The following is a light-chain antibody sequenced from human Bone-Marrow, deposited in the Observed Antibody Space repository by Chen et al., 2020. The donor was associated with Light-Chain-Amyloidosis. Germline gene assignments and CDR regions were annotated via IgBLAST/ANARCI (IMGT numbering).Light chain of an antibody. CDR1: QGLTNY. J-gene: IGKJ4*01. CDR3: QQYDTYPLT. Sequence: AIRLIQSPSSLSASTGDIVTITCRASQGLTNYLAWYQQRPGEAPHLLISAASTLHSGVPSRFNGTGSGTDFTLTITSLQSEDFATYFCQQYDTYPLTFGGGTKVDI. CDR2: AAS. V-gene: IGKV1-8*01.